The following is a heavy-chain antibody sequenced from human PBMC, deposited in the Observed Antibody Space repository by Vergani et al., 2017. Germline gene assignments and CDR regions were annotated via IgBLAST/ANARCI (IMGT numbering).Heavy chain of an antibody. D-gene: IGHD1-1*01. J-gene: IGHJ4*02. V-gene: IGHV3-9*01. CDR2: ISWNSGSI. CDR3: AKDIGFSTGTAYFDY. Sequence: EVQLVESGGGLVQPGRSLRLSCAASGFTFDDYAMHWVRQAPGKGLEWVSGISWNSGSIGYADSVKGRFTISRDNAKNSLYLQMNSLRAEDTALYYCAKDIGFSTGTAYFDYWGQGTLVTVSS. CDR1: GFTFDDYA.